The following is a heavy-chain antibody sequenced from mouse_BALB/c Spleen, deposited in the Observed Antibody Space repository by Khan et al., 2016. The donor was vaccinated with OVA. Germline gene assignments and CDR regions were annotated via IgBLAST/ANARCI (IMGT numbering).Heavy chain of an antibody. D-gene: IGHD1-1*01. Sequence: QFHLHPSGAELAKPGASVKMSCKASGYTFINYWILWVKQRPGQGLEWIGYINPSTGYTEYNQNFKDKATLTADKSSSTAYMQLSSMTSEESAVKNCARRGIRGEFDYWGQG. J-gene: IGHJ2*01. CDR3: ARRGIRGEFDY. CDR2: INPSTGYT. CDR1: GYTFINYW. V-gene: IGHV1-7*01.